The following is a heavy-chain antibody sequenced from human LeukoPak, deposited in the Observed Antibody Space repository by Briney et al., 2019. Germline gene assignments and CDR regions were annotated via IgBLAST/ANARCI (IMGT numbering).Heavy chain of an antibody. Sequence: PSETLSLTCTVSRGSTRSYYCSCIPEPPGKEREGIGDIYHRGITDYKTSLKSRVTIPVDTSTTQIPLKLSSVTAPHTAVCYCTRGHLNWFDPWGQGTLVTAS. CDR1: RGSTRSYY. CDR2: IYHRGIT. V-gene: IGHV4-59*08. CDR3: TRGHLNWFDP. J-gene: IGHJ5*02.